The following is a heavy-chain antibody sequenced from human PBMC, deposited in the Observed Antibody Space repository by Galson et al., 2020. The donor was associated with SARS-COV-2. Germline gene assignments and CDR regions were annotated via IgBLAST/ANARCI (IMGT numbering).Heavy chain of an antibody. CDR2: ISYDGSNK. CDR1: GFTFSSYA. J-gene: IGHJ3*02. CDR3: ARGRGGSYWDAFDI. Sequence: GGSLRLSCAASGFTFSSYAMHWARQAPGKGLEWVAVISYDGSNKYYADSVKGRFTISRDNSKNTLYLQMNSLRAEDTAVYYCARGRGGSYWDAFDIWGQGTMVTVSS. D-gene: IGHD1-26*01. V-gene: IGHV3-30*04.